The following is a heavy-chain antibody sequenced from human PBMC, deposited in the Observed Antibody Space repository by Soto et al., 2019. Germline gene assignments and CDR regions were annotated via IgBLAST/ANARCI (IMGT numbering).Heavy chain of an antibody. Sequence: GGSLRLSCAASGFTFSSYSMNWVRQAPGKGLEWVSSISSSSSYIYYADSVKGRFTISRDNAKNSLYLQMNSLRAEDTAVYYCARDVLTAYYGMDVWGQGTTVTVSS. CDR3: ARDVLTAYYGMDV. J-gene: IGHJ6*02. D-gene: IGHD2-15*01. CDR1: GFTFSSYS. V-gene: IGHV3-21*01. CDR2: ISSSSSYI.